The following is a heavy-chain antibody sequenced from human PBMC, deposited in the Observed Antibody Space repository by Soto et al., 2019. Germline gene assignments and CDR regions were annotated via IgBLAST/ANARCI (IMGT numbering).Heavy chain of an antibody. J-gene: IGHJ4*02. CDR2: IYYSGST. CDR1: GGSISSGGYY. Sequence: SETLSLTCTVSGGSISSGGYYWSWIRQHPGKGLEWIGYIYYSGSTYYNPSLKSRVTISVDTSKNQFSLKLSSVAAADTAVYYCARYRYGSGSYSPSNFDYWGQGTLVTVSS. V-gene: IGHV4-31*03. D-gene: IGHD3-10*01. CDR3: ARYRYGSGSYSPSNFDY.